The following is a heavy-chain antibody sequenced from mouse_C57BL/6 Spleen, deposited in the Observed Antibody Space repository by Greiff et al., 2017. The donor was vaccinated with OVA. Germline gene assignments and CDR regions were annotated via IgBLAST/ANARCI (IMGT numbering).Heavy chain of an antibody. Sequence: QVQLQQPGAELVKPGASVKLSCKASGYTFTSYWMQWVKQRPGQGLEWIGEIDTSDSYTNYNQKFKGKATLTVETSSSPAYMQLSSLTSEDSAVYYCARHGLIFWYFDVWGTGTTVTVSS. CDR3: ARHGLIFWYFDV. J-gene: IGHJ1*03. CDR2: IDTSDSYT. CDR1: GYTFTSYW. D-gene: IGHD1-1*01. V-gene: IGHV1-50*01.